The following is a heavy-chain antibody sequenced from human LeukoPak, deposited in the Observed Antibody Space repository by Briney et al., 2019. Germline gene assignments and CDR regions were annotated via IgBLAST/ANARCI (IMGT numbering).Heavy chain of an antibody. CDR1: GFTFSSYA. D-gene: IGHD3-22*01. CDR2: VSGSGGST. CDR3: AKGGLHHYYDSSGTDY. Sequence: GGSLRLSCAASGFTFSSYAMSWVRQAPGKGLEWVSAVSGSGGSTYYADSAKGRCTIFRDNSKSTVYLQMTSLRAEDTAVYYCAKGGLHHYYDSSGTDYWGQGTLVTASS. J-gene: IGHJ4*02. V-gene: IGHV3-23*01.